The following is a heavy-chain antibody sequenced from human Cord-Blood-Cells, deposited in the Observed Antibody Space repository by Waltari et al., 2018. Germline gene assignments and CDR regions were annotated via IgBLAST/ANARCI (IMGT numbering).Heavy chain of an antibody. Sequence: EVQLVESGGGLIQPGGSLRLSCAASGFTVSSNYMSWVRQAPGKGREWVSIIDSGGSTYYADSVQGRFTISSDNSKNTLYLQVNSLRAEDTAVYYCASDLDGTGEVGYFDYWGQGTLVTVSS. J-gene: IGHJ4*02. CDR3: ASDLDGTGEVGYFDY. V-gene: IGHV3-53*01. CDR1: GFTVSSNY. CDR2: IDSGGST. D-gene: IGHD7-27*01.